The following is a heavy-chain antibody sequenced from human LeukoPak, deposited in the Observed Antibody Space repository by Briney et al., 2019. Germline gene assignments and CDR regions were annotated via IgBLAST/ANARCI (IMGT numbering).Heavy chain of an antibody. CDR1: GFTFSSYG. V-gene: IGHV3-30*03. Sequence: GRSLRLSCAASGFTFSSYGMHWVRQAPGKGLEWVAVIPYDVDNKYYADSVKGRFTISRDNSKNTLYLQMNSLRAEDTAVYYCARVPSRYYFDYWGQGTLVTVSS. CDR3: ARVPSRYYFDY. CDR2: IPYDVDNK. J-gene: IGHJ4*02.